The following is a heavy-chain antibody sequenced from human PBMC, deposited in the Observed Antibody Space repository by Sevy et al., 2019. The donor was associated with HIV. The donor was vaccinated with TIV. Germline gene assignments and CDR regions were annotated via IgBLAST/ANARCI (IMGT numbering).Heavy chain of an antibody. CDR3: ARRPRGAVAGTGFDY. CDR2: IYPGDSDT. V-gene: IGHV5-51*01. D-gene: IGHD6-19*01. Sequence: GESLKISCKGSGYSFTSYWIGWVRQMPRKGLEWMGIIYPGDSDTRYSPSFQGQVTISADKSISTAYLQWSSLKASDTAMYYCARRPRGAVAGTGFDYWGQGTQVTVSS. J-gene: IGHJ4*02. CDR1: GYSFTSYW.